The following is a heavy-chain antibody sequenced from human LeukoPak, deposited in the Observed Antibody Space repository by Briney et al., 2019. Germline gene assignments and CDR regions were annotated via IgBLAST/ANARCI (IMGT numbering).Heavy chain of an antibody. D-gene: IGHD3-22*01. CDR3: VIMHGYYDGSGYWVQ. CDR2: ITTSGATT. CDR1: GFTFSSYG. V-gene: IGHV3-23*01. J-gene: IGHJ4*02. Sequence: GGSLRLSCAASGFTFSSYGMSWVRQAPGKGLGWVSFITTSGATTSYADSVKGRFTISRDNPRNTLYMQMNSMRDEDTALYYCVIMHGYYDGSGYWVQWGQGTLVTVSS.